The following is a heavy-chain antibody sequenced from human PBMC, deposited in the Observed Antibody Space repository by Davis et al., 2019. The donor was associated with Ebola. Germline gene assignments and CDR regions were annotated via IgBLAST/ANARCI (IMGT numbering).Heavy chain of an antibody. Sequence: SETLSLTCAVYGGSFSGYYWSWIRQPPGKGLEWIGEIYHSGSTYYNPSLKSRVTISVDTSKNQFSLKLSSVTAADTAVYYCARAIRFLEWLPYFDYWGQGTLVTVSS. CDR1: GGSFSGYY. CDR2: IYHSGST. V-gene: IGHV4-34*01. CDR3: ARAIRFLEWLPYFDY. D-gene: IGHD3-3*01. J-gene: IGHJ4*02.